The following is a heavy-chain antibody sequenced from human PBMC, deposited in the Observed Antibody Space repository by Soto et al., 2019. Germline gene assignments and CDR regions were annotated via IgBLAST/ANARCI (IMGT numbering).Heavy chain of an antibody. J-gene: IGHJ4*02. CDR1: GGSISSSSYY. CDR3: ARRYYYGSGSDY. Sequence: SETLSLTCTVSGGSISSSSYYWGWIRQPPGKGLEWIGSIYYSGSTYYNPSLKSRVTISVDTSKNQFSLKLSSVTAADTAVYYCARRYYYGSGSDYWGQGTLVTVSS. V-gene: IGHV4-39*01. D-gene: IGHD3-10*01. CDR2: IYYSGST.